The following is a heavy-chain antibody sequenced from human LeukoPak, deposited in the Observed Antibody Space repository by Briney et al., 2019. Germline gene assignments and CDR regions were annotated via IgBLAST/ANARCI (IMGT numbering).Heavy chain of an antibody. CDR2: INHSGST. Sequence: SETLSLTCAVYGGSFSVYYWSWIRQPPGKGLEWIGEINHSGSTNYNPSLKSRVTISVDTSKNQFSLKLSSVTAADTAVYYCARVPDYYYYYGMDVWGQGTTVTVS. V-gene: IGHV4-34*01. CDR3: ARVPDYYYYYGMDV. CDR1: GGSFSVYY. J-gene: IGHJ6*02. D-gene: IGHD2-2*01.